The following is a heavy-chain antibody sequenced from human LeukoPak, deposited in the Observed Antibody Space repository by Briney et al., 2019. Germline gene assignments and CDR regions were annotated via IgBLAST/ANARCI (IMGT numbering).Heavy chain of an antibody. CDR3: ARVGHDILTGYYNVKPLDY. D-gene: IGHD3-9*01. CDR1: GGSISSYY. Sequence: SETLSLTCTVSGGSISSYYWSWIRQPPGKGLEWIGYIYYSGSTNYNPSLKSRVTISVDTSKNQFSLKLSSVTAADTAVYYCARVGHDILTGYYNVKPLDYWGQGTLVTVPS. CDR2: IYYSGST. V-gene: IGHV4-59*01. J-gene: IGHJ4*02.